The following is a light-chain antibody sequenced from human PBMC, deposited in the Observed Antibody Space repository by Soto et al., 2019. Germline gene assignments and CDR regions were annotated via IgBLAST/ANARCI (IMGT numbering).Light chain of an antibody. J-gene: IGLJ3*02. CDR2: EGS. CDR1: SSDVGSYNF. CDR3: CSYAGSSTWV. Sequence: QSALTQPASVSGSPGQSITISCTGTSSDVGSYNFVSWYQQHPGKAPKLMICEGSQRPSGVSSRFSGSKSGNTASLTISGLQAEDEADYYCCSYAGSSTWVFGGGTKLTVL. V-gene: IGLV2-23*01.